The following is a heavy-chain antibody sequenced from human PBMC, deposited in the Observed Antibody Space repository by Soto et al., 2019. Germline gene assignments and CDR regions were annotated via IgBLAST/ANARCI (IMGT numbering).Heavy chain of an antibody. D-gene: IGHD2-15*01. CDR3: ARGRVLDPFDI. Sequence: QGQLVQSGPEVKKPGASVKVSCKASGYTFSSYGVHWVRQAPGQGLEWMGWITTYNSKYAQSLQGRVSMTTDTSASTVYMELSSLRSDYTDVSFCARGRVLDPFDIWGQGTIVTVSS. CDR1: GYTFSSYG. V-gene: IGHV1-18*01. J-gene: IGHJ3*02. CDR2: ITTYNS.